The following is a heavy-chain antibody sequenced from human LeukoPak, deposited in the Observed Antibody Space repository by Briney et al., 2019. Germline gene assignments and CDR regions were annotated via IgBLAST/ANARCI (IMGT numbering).Heavy chain of an antibody. CDR2: VSSSGSSI. Sequence: GGCLRLSCAVSGFTSSNYNMNWVRHAPEKGLEWVSYVSSSGSSIYYADSVKGRFTISRDNANNSLYLQMNSLRDQDTAMYYCARANGAVLWIDIGGEGTMVTVSS. J-gene: IGHJ3*02. V-gene: IGHV3-48*02. CDR3: ARANGAVLWIDI. D-gene: IGHD1-1*01. CDR1: GFTSSNYN.